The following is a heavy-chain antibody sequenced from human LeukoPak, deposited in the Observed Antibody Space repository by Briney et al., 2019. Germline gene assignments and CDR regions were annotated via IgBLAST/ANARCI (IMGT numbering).Heavy chain of an antibody. V-gene: IGHV3-74*01. CDR3: AREEHRLAEAGTSAFDL. CDR1: GFTFSENW. D-gene: IGHD6-13*01. Sequence: GGSLRLSCVASGFTFSENWMRWVRQAPGKGLAWVSHVNRDGGLTNYADSVKGRFTISRDNARNTVYLQMSSLRVEDTAIYFCAREEHRLAEAGTSAFDLGGQGTLVTVSP. J-gene: IGHJ3*01. CDR2: VNRDGGLT.